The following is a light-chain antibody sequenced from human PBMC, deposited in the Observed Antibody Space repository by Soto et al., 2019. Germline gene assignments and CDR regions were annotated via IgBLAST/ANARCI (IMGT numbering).Light chain of an antibody. CDR2: SSD. CDR3: ASWDDRLSVLM. V-gene: IGLV1-47*01. Sequence: QSLLTQSPATSGAPGQRITISCSGGSSNIQTNHVYWYRHLPGTAPKLLIYSSDQRPLGVSYRFSASKSGTSASLAISGLRPDDEGDYYCASWDDRLSVLMFGGGTKLTVL. CDR1: SSNIQTNH. J-gene: IGLJ3*02.